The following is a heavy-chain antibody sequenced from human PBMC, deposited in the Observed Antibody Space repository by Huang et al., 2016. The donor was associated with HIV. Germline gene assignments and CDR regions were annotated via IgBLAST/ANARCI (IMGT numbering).Heavy chain of an antibody. V-gene: IGHV4-34*02. J-gene: IGHJ1*01. Sequence: QVRLEQWGAGLLKTSETLSLNCAVYGGSFSGYHWTGIRQSPGNGLEWIGEMNHIGSAPYNPDLQTRVTITGDMAKNQFSLKVTSLTVTDTAVYFCARGLRFCRGGDCFPTHFQHWSQG. D-gene: IGHD2-21*02. CDR2: MNHIGSA. CDR3: ARGLRFCRGGDCFPTHFQH. CDR1: GGSFSGYH.